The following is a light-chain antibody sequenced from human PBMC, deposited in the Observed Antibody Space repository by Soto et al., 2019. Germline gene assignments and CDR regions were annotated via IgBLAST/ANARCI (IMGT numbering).Light chain of an antibody. V-gene: IGKV3-15*01. CDR2: GAS. J-gene: IGKJ2*03. CDR1: QSVNSN. CDR3: LQYNNWYS. Sequence: EIVMTQSPVTLSVSPGERATLSCRASQSVNSNLAWFQQKPGQAPSVLIYGASTTATGIPARFSGSGSGTEFTLTISSLQAEDSAVYSCLQYNNWYSFGQGTKLEIK.